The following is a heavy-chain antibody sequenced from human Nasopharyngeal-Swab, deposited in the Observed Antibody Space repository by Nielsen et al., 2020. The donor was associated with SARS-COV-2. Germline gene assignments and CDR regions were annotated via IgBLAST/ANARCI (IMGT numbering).Heavy chain of an antibody. V-gene: IGHV5-51*01. D-gene: IGHD5-12*01. J-gene: IGHJ4*02. Sequence: VRQMPGKGLEWVGIIYPGDSDTRYSPSFQGQVTISADKSISAAYLQWSSLKASDTAMYYCAGRKGLHFDYWGQGTLVTVSS. CDR3: AGRKGLHFDY. CDR2: IYPGDSDT.